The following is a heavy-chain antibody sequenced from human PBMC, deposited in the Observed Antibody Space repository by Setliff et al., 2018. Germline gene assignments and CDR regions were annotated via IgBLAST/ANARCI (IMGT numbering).Heavy chain of an antibody. J-gene: IGHJ4*02. CDR3: AREKPHTYNFDY. D-gene: IGHD1-1*01. CDR2: VFHTGDNT. V-gene: IGHV1-46*01. Sequence: ASVKVSCKASGSTFTSYHMHWVRQAPGQGLEWMGIVFHTGDNTIYAQMFQGRVTMTRDTSTSTVYMELSSLRSEDTAVYYCAREKPHTYNFDYWGQGTPVTVSS. CDR1: GSTFTSYH.